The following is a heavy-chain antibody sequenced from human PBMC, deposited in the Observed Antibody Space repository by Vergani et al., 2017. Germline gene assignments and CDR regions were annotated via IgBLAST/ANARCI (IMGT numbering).Heavy chain of an antibody. CDR3: AANWNDVLDC. CDR1: GYTLTNYD. Sequence: QVQLEQPGSEVKKPGASVKVSCKASGYTLTNYDINWVRQAPGQGLEWMGWISDYHGTTPYAQKFQGRVTMTTDTSTNTAYMELRSLRSADTAMYYCAANWNDVLDCWGQGTLVTVSS. J-gene: IGHJ4*02. CDR2: ISDYHGTT. D-gene: IGHD1-1*01. V-gene: IGHV1-18*01.